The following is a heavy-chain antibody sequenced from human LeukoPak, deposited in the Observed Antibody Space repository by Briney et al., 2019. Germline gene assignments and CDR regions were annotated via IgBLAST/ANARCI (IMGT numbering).Heavy chain of an antibody. CDR1: GFTFDDYT. CDR3: AKGQGTDYYDSVISEDYYYYMDV. D-gene: IGHD3-22*01. V-gene: IGHV3-43*01. Sequence: GGSLRLSCAASGFTFDDYTMHWVRQAPGKGLKWVSLISWDGGSTYYADSVKGRFTISRDNSKNSLYLQMNSLRTEDTALYYCAKGQGTDYYDSVISEDYYYYMDVWGKGTTVTISS. J-gene: IGHJ6*03. CDR2: ISWDGGST.